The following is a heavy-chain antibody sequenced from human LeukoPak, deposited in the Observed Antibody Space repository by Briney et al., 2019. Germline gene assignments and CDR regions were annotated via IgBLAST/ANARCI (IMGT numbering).Heavy chain of an antibody. V-gene: IGHV3-23*01. D-gene: IGHD5-12*01. Sequence: GGSLRLSCAASGFTFSSYGMSWVRQARGKGLAWVSAISGSGGSTYYADSVKGRFTISRDNSKNTLYLQMNSLRAEDTAVYYCAKDMRVPVVAILDYWGQGTLVTVSS. CDR2: ISGSGGST. J-gene: IGHJ4*02. CDR1: GFTFSSYG. CDR3: AKDMRVPVVAILDY.